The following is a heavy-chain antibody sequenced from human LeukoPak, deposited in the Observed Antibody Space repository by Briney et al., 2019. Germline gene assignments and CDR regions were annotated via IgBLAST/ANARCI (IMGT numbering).Heavy chain of an antibody. Sequence: ASVKVSCKASGYTFTGYYMHWVRQAPGQGLEWMGRINPNSGGTNYAQKFQGRVTMTRDTSISTAYMELSRLRSDDTAVYYCARGSIAAAGSAFDIWGQGTMVTASS. V-gene: IGHV1-2*06. CDR3: ARGSIAAAGSAFDI. J-gene: IGHJ3*02. CDR1: GYTFTGYY. D-gene: IGHD6-13*01. CDR2: INPNSGGT.